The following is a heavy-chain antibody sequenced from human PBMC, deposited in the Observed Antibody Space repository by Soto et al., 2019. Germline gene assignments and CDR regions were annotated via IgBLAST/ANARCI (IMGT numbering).Heavy chain of an antibody. J-gene: IGHJ3*02. CDR2: VFYSGNN. CDR1: GVSISTYY. CDR3: ASRDYNVAFDI. Sequence: QVQLQASGPGLVKPSETLSLTCTVSGVSISTYYWTWIRQPPGKGLEWIGQVFYSGNNNYNPSLKSRVTIAVDAWKNRYSQRLSSLTAADTAMYYGASRDYNVAFDIWGQWTRVTVSS. V-gene: IGHV4-59*01. D-gene: IGHD4-4*01.